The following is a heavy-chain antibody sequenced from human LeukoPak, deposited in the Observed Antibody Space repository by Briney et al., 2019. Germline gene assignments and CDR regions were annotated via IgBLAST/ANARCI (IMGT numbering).Heavy chain of an antibody. CDR2: INHSGST. CDR1: GGSFSGYY. D-gene: IGHD2-2*02. J-gene: IGHJ5*02. V-gene: IGHV4-34*01. CDR3: ARDRVVPAAISWFDP. Sequence: KASETLSLTCAVYGGSFSGYYWSWIRQPPGKGLEWIGEINHSGSTNYNPSLKSRATISVDTSKNQFSLKLSSVTAADTAVYYCARDRVVPAAISWFDPWGQGTLVTVSS.